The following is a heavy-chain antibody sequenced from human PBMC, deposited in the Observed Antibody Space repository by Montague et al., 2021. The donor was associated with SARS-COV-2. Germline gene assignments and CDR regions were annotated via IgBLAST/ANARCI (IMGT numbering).Heavy chain of an antibody. CDR2: ISSSGGGSTK. V-gene: IGHV3-48*03. Sequence: SLRLSCAASGFIFSSYEVNWVRQAPGKGLEWISYISSSGGGSTKHYTXXVKGRFTISRDNAKNSLYLQMNSLRVEDTAIYYCARDRDWDDWCGMDVWGQGTTVTVSS. CDR3: ARDRDWDDWCGMDV. J-gene: IGHJ6*02. CDR1: GFIFSSYE. D-gene: IGHD2-21*01.